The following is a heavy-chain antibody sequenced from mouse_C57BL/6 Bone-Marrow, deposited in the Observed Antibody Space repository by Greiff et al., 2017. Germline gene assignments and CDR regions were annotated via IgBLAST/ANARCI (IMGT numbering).Heavy chain of an antibody. CDR2: INYDGSST. CDR3: ARDPITTVVARYWYFDV. D-gene: IGHD1-1*01. V-gene: IGHV5-16*01. Sequence: EVKVVESEGGLVQPGSSMKLSCTASGFTFSDYYMAWVRQVPEKGLEWVANINYDGSSTYYLDSLKSRFIISRDNAKNILYLQMSSLKSEDTATXYCARDPITTVVARYWYFDVWGTGTTVTVSS. CDR1: GFTFSDYY. J-gene: IGHJ1*03.